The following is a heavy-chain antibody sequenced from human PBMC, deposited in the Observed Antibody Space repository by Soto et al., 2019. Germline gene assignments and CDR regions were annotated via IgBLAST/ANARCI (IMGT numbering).Heavy chain of an antibody. V-gene: IGHV4-59*01. CDR3: ACADPQALLAY. D-gene: IGHD1-26*01. CDR1: GGSMSSYY. CDR2: ISYSGST. J-gene: IGHJ4*01. Sequence: PSETLSLTCTVSGGSMSSYYWTWLRQSPGRGLEWIGYISYSGSTYYNPSLKSRVTISADTSKNQFSLRMNSMIAADTAVYYCACADPQALLAYRAQGT.